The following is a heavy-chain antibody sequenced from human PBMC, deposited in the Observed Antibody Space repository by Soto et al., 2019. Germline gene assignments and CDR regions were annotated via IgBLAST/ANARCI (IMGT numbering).Heavy chain of an antibody. J-gene: IGHJ6*02. D-gene: IGHD6-13*01. CDR3: ARGWVAAAGQYYYGMDV. Sequence: SVKVSWKASGYTFTSYYMRWGRQAPVQGLEWMGIINPSGGSTSYAQKFQGRVTMTRDTSTSTVYMELSRLRSEDTAVYYCARGWVAAAGQYYYGMDVWGQGTTVTVSS. V-gene: IGHV1-46*01. CDR2: INPSGGST. CDR1: GYTFTSYY.